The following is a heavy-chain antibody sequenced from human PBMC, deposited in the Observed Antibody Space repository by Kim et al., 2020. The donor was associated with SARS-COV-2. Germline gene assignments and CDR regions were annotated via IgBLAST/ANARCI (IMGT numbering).Heavy chain of an antibody. Sequence: ASVKVSCKASGYTFTGYYIHWVRQAPGQGLEWMGRINPNSGATNYAQKFQGRVTMTRDTSISTAYMELSRLKSDDTAVYYCARVLGVSYFDFWGQGTLVTVSS. D-gene: IGHD3-16*01. CDR3: ARVLGVSYFDF. V-gene: IGHV1-2*06. J-gene: IGHJ4*02. CDR1: GYTFTGYY. CDR2: INPNSGAT.